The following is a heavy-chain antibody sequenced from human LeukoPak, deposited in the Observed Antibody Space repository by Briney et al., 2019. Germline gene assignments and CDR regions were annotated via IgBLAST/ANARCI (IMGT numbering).Heavy chain of an antibody. CDR3: ARDTGKSGYPDY. V-gene: IGHV4-4*07. J-gene: IGHJ4*02. CDR2: IYSSGII. Sequence: KTSETLSLTCTVSGGSISSYYWSWIRQPAGKAPEGIGRIYSSGIINYNPSLKSRVTMSLDNSKNQLSLKLSYVTAADTAVYYCARDTGKSGYPDYWGQGTLVTVSS. CDR1: GGSISSYY. D-gene: IGHD3-3*01.